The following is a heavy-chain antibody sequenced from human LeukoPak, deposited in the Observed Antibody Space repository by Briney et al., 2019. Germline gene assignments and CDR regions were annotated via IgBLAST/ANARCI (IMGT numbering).Heavy chain of an antibody. D-gene: IGHD3-22*01. CDR3: ATLFHYYDSSGYYYEYFQH. CDR2: IYHSGST. V-gene: IGHV4-30-2*01. J-gene: IGHJ1*01. Sequence: SQTLSLTCAVSGGSISSGGYSWSWIRQPPGKGLEWIGYIYHSGSTYYNPSLKSRVTISVDRSKNQFSLKLSSVTAADTAVYYCATLFHYYDSSGYYYEYFQHWGQGTLVTVSS. CDR1: GGSISSGGYS.